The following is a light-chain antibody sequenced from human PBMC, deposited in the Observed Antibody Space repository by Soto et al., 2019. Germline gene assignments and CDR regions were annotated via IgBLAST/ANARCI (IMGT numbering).Light chain of an antibody. J-gene: IGKJ1*01. Sequence: EFVLTQSPGTLSLSPGERATLSCRASQSVSSSYLAWYQQKPGQAPRLLIYGASSRATGIPDRFSGSGSGTDFTLTISRLEPEDFAVYYCQQYGSSLGTVDQGTKVEIK. CDR1: QSVSSSY. CDR2: GAS. CDR3: QQYGSSLGT. V-gene: IGKV3-20*01.